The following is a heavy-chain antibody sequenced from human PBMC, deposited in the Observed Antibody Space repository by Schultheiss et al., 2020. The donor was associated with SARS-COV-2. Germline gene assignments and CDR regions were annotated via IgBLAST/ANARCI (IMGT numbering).Heavy chain of an antibody. Sequence: GSLRLSCTVSGYSISSGYYWGWIRQPPGKGLEWIGSIYHSGSTYYNPSLKSRVTISVDTSKNQFSLKLSSVTAADTAVYYCAREGYDFWSGYRGPTDYWGQGTLVTVSS. CDR2: IYHSGST. V-gene: IGHV4-38-2*02. J-gene: IGHJ4*02. CDR3: AREGYDFWSGYRGPTDY. D-gene: IGHD3-3*01. CDR1: GYSISSGYY.